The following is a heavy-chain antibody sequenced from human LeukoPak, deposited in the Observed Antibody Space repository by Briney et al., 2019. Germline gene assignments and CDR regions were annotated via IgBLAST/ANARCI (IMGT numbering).Heavy chain of an antibody. CDR1: GFTFSSYS. V-gene: IGHV3-21*01. J-gene: IGHJ4*02. CDR3: ASNYYDSSGYFH. D-gene: IGHD3-22*01. CDR2: ISSSSSYI. Sequence: GSLRLSCAASGFTFSSYSMNWVRQAPGKGLEWVSSISSSSSYIYYADSVKGRFTISRDNAKNSLYLQMNSLRAEDTAVYYCASNYYDSSGYFHWGQGTLVTVSS.